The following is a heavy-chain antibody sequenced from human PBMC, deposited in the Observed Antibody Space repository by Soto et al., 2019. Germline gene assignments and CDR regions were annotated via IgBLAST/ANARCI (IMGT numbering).Heavy chain of an antibody. CDR1: GYTFTSYG. V-gene: IGHV1-18*01. CDR3: AIQRSWVVY. D-gene: IGHD2-15*01. CDR2: ISPNSGNT. Sequence: GASVKVSCKASGYTFTSYGISWVRQAPGQGLEWMGWISPNSGNTNYAQKLQGRVTVTRDTSTSTAYMDLSRLKSDDTAVYYCAIQRSWVVYWGQGTLVTVSS. J-gene: IGHJ4*02.